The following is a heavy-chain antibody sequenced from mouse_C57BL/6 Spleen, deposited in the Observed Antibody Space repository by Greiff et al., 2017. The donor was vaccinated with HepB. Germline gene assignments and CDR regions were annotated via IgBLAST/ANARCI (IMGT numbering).Heavy chain of an antibody. CDR1: GYTFTDYY. J-gene: IGHJ2*01. CDR3: ARSSLGSYYFDY. D-gene: IGHD4-1*01. V-gene: IGHV1-76*01. CDR2: IYPGSGNT. Sequence: VQLQQSGAELVRAGASVKLSCKASGYTFTDYYINWVKQRPGQGLEWIARIYPGSGNTYYNEKFKGKATLTAEKSSSTAYMQLSSLTSEDSAVYFWARSSLGSYYFDYWGQGTTLTVSS.